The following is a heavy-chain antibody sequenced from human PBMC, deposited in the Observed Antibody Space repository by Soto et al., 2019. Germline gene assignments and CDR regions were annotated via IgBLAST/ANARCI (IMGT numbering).Heavy chain of an antibody. V-gene: IGHV3-11*01. D-gene: IGHD2-2*01. J-gene: IGHJ6*03. Sequence: GGSLRLSCAASGFTFSDYYMSWIRQAPGKGLEWVSYISSSGSTIYYADSVKGRFTISRDNAKNSLYLQMNSLRAEDTAVYYCASGRGGYCSSTSCYLYYYYMDVWGKGTTVTVSS. CDR1: GFTFSDYY. CDR2: ISSSGSTI. CDR3: ASGRGGYCSSTSCYLYYYYMDV.